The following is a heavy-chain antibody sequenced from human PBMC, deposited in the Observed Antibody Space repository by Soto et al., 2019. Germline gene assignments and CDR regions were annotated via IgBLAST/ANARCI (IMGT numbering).Heavy chain of an antibody. CDR3: AKVDYYDVYYYGMDV. CDR2: ISGSGGST. Sequence: HPGGSLRLSCAASGFTFSSYAMSWVRQAPGKGLEWVSAISGSGGSTYYADSVKGRFTISRDNSKNTLYLQMNSLRAEDTAVYYCAKVDYYDVYYYGMDVSGQGTEGTGAS. CDR1: GFTFSSYA. D-gene: IGHD3-22*01. V-gene: IGHV3-23*01. J-gene: IGHJ6*02.